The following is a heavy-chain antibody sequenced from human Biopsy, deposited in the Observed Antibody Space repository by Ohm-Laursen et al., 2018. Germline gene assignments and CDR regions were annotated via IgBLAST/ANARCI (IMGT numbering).Heavy chain of an antibody. J-gene: IGHJ2*01. D-gene: IGHD3-22*01. V-gene: IGHV4-59*01. CDR1: GDSISSYY. CDR3: ARDRGYYADRTVPGYFDL. Sequence: SDTLSLTCTVSGDSISSYYWSWIRQPPGKGLEGIGYGYYTGSTDYNPSLQSRVTISVDTSKNHFFLRLRSGTPADTAIYYCARDRGYYADRTVPGYFDLWGRGTLVTVSS. CDR2: GYYTGST.